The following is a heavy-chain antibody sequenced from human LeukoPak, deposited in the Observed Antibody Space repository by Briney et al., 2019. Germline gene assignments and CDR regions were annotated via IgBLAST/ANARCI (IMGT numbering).Heavy chain of an antibody. Sequence: ASVKVSCKASGYTFTGYYMHWVRQAPGQGLEWMGWINPNSGGTNYAQKFQGRVTMTRDTSISTAYMELRSLRSDDTAVYYCARAGYSSGWYRGEDYWGQGTLVTVSS. J-gene: IGHJ4*02. CDR3: ARAGYSSGWYRGEDY. CDR1: GYTFTGYY. V-gene: IGHV1-2*02. D-gene: IGHD6-19*01. CDR2: INPNSGGT.